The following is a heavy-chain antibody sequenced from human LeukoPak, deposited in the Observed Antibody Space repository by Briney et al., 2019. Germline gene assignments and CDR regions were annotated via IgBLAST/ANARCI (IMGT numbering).Heavy chain of an antibody. CDR3: AKHNHGYHSVSTTYYYYYYMDV. CDR1: GFTFSSYS. D-gene: IGHD2-15*01. J-gene: IGHJ6*03. CDR2: ISSSSSYI. Sequence: GGSLRLSCAASGFTFSSYSMNWVRQAPGKGLEWVSSISSSSSYIYYADSVRGRFTISRDNSKNTLYLQMNTLSAEDTAAYYCAKHNHGYHSVSTTYYYYYYMDVWGKGTTVTVSS. V-gene: IGHV3-21*04.